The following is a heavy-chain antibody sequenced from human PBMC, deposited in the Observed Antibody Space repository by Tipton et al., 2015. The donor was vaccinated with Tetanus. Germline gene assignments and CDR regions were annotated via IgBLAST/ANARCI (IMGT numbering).Heavy chain of an antibody. J-gene: IGHJ5*02. CDR1: DGSFGAYY. CDR3: ARGGGRRAHTWFP. Sequence: TLSLTCAVYDGSFGAYYWSWIRQTPEKGLEWIGEINHTGRTDYNPSHQSRVTISIDTSKNQFSLTLTSVNAADTAVFYCARGGGRRAHTWFPWGQGARVTVSS. D-gene: IGHD3-16*01. V-gene: IGHV4-34*01. CDR2: INHTGRT.